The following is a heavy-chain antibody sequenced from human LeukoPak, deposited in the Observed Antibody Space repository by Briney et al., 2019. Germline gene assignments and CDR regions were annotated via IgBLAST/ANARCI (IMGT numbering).Heavy chain of an antibody. CDR2: INHSGST. V-gene: IGHV4-34*01. CDR1: GGSFSGYY. J-gene: IGHJ5*02. D-gene: IGHD6-13*01. CDR3: ARGNRGSRINIIAAAGWFDP. Sequence: PSETLSLTCAVYGGSFSGYYWSWIRQPPGKGLEWIGEINHSGSTNYNPSLKSRVTISVDTSKNQFSLKLSSVTAADTAVYYCARGNRGSRINIIAAAGWFDPWGQGTLVTVSS.